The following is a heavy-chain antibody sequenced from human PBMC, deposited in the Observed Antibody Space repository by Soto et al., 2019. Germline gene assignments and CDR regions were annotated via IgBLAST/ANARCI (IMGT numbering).Heavy chain of an antibody. CDR1: GYIFTSYG. D-gene: IGHD3-10*01. CDR2: ISNYNGIT. Sequence: QVELVQSGAEVKKPGASVKVSCKASGYIFTSYGISWVRQAPGEGLEWMGWISNYNGITNYAQKVQGRVTLTTDRSTSTGYVELRSLRSDDTAGYYCAESMGGSGTYVSWGQGTLVTVSS. V-gene: IGHV1-18*01. J-gene: IGHJ4*02. CDR3: AESMGGSGTYVS.